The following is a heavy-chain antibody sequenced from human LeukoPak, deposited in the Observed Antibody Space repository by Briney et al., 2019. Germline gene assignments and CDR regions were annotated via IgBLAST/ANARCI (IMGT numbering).Heavy chain of an antibody. D-gene: IGHD6-6*01. V-gene: IGHV5-51*01. CDR2: IYPGDSDT. J-gene: IGHJ6*03. Sequence: GESLKISCKGSGYSFTSYWIGWVRQMPGKGLEWMGIIYPGDSDTRYSPSFQGQVTISADKSISTAYLQWSSLKASDTAMYYCARQGSSAVYYYYYMDVWGKGTTVTVSS. CDR1: GYSFTSYW. CDR3: ARQGSSAVYYYYYMDV.